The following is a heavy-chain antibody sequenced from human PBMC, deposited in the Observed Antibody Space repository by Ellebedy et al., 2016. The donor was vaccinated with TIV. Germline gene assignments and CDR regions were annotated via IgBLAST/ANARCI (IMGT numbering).Heavy chain of an antibody. J-gene: IGHJ5*02. CDR1: GYSFTSYW. CDR3: TRGDIVTAIQGYNWFDA. CDR2: VHPGASER. V-gene: IGHV5-51*01. Sequence: GESLKISCKASGYSFTSYWIGWVRQMPGKGLEWMAIVHPGASERRYSPTFQGQVTSSADKSINTAYLQWKSLKASDTAMYYCTRGDIVTAIQGYNWFDAWGQGSRVTVSS. D-gene: IGHD5-12*01.